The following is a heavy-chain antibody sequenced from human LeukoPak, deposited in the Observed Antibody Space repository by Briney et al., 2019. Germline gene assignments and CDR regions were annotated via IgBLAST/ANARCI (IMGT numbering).Heavy chain of an antibody. CDR1: GFTFSSYS. Sequence: GGSLRLSCAASGFTFSSYSMNWVRQAPGKGLEWVSYITSSSSTIYYADSVKGRFTISRDNAKNSLYLQMNSLRAEDTAVYYCAKVLYSGYDRAPPFDYWGQGTLVTVSS. CDR2: ITSSSSTI. V-gene: IGHV3-48*01. J-gene: IGHJ4*02. D-gene: IGHD5-12*01. CDR3: AKVLYSGYDRAPPFDY.